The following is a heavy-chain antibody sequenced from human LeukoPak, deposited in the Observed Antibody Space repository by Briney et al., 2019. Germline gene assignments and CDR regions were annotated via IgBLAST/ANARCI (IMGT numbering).Heavy chain of an antibody. V-gene: IGHV2-70*11. CDR3: ARIRESYYDSSGYPDY. CDR2: IDWDDDK. Sequence: SGPTLVNPTQTLTLTCTFSGFSLSTSGMCVSWIRQPPGKALEWLARIDWDDDKYYSTSLKTRLTISKDTSKNQVVLTMTNMDPVDTATYYCARIRESYYDSSGYPDYWGQGTLVTVSS. D-gene: IGHD3-22*01. J-gene: IGHJ4*02. CDR1: GFSLSTSGMC.